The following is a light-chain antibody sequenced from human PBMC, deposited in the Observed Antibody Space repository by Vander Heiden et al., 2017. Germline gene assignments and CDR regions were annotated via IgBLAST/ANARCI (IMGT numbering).Light chain of an antibody. CDR1: SSNIGNRP. Sequence: QSVLTQPPSASGTPGQRVTISCSGSSSNIGNRPVNWYQQLPGTAPKLLIYSNHLRPSGVPDRISGSKSGTSASLAFSGLQSEDEADYYCVAWDDSSNGYVFGSGTTVTVL. J-gene: IGLJ1*01. CDR3: VAWDDSSNGYV. CDR2: SNH. V-gene: IGLV1-44*01.